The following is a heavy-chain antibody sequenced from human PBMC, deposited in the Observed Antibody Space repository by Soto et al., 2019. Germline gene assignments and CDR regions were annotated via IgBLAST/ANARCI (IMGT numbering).Heavy chain of an antibody. Sequence: NPSETLSRTCTVSGGSISSGSYHWSWIRQHPGKGLEWIGNIYYSGSSYYNPSLKSRATISIDTSKDQFSLRLGSVTAADTAVYYCARVEGSSFYFRHDCWGRGTLVTVS. CDR3: ARVEGSSFYFRHDC. CDR2: IYYSGSS. V-gene: IGHV4-31*03. CDR1: GGSISSGSYH. J-gene: IGHJ4*02. D-gene: IGHD6-13*01.